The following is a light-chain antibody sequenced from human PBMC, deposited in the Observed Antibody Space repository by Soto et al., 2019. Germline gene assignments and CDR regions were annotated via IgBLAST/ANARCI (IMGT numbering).Light chain of an antibody. Sequence: DIQMTQSPSSLSASVGDRVTITCRASQSISSYLNWYQQKQGTAPKLLIYAASSLQSGVPSRLSGSGSGTDFTLTISSLQPEDFATYYCQQSYSTPYTFGQGTKLEIK. CDR3: QQSYSTPYT. CDR2: AAS. J-gene: IGKJ2*01. CDR1: QSISSY. V-gene: IGKV1-39*01.